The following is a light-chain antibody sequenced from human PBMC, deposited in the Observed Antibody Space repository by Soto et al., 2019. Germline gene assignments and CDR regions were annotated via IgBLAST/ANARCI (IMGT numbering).Light chain of an antibody. Sequence: QSALTQPPSASGSPRQSVTISCTGTSSDIGAYIYVSWYQQHPGKAPKLMISEVSRRPSGVPERFSGSKSGNTASLTVSGLQADDEAHYYCSSYAGSNNFVFGTGTKVTAL. CDR3: SSYAGSNNFV. V-gene: IGLV2-8*01. CDR1: SSDIGAYIY. J-gene: IGLJ1*01. CDR2: EVS.